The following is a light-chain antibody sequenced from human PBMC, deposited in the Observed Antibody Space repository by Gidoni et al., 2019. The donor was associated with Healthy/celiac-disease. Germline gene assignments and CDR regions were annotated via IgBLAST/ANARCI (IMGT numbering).Light chain of an antibody. CDR3: QKYNSAPLDT. Sequence: DIQMTQSPSSLSASVGDRVTITCRASQGISNYLAWYQQKPGKVPKLLIYAASTLQSGVPSRFSGSGSGTDFTLTISSLQPEDVATYYCQKYNSAPLDTFXPXTKVXIK. V-gene: IGKV1-27*01. CDR2: AAS. CDR1: QGISNY. J-gene: IGKJ3*01.